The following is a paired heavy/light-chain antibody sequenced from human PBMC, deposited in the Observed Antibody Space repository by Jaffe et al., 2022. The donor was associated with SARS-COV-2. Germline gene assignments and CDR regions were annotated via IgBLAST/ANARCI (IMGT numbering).Heavy chain of an antibody. CDR3: ASRHGGAD. D-gene: IGHD6-19*01. J-gene: IGHJ4*02. CDR2: IYQSGST. CDR1: GGSISSSSYY. V-gene: IGHV4-39*01. Sequence: QLQLKESGPGLVKPSETLSLTCTVSGGSISSSSYYWGWIRQSPGKGLEWIGSIYQSGSTDYSPSLKSRVTISVDTSKNQFSLKLSSVTAADTAVYFCASRHGGADWGQGTLVTVSS.
Light chain of an antibody. CDR3: QQRSNSPYI. CDR2: DAS. J-gene: IGKJ2*01. CDR1: QSVSSY. Sequence: EIVLTQSPATLSLSPGERATLSCRASQSVSSYLAWYQQRPGQAPRLLIYDASKRATGIPARFSGSGSGTDFTLTISSLEPEDFAVYYCQQRSNSPYIFGLGTKLEIK. V-gene: IGKV3-11*01.